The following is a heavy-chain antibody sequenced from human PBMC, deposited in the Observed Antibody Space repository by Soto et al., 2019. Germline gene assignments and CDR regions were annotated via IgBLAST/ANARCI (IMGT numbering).Heavy chain of an antibody. CDR1: GYTFINYD. CDR2: MNANNGKT. J-gene: IGHJ3*02. CDR3: ARYFPVRDGRRAFDI. V-gene: IGHV1-8*01. Sequence: GASVKVSCKASGYTFINYDINWVRKAAGQGFEWMGWMNANNGKTGYAQKFQGRVTLTRDTSISTAYVELSSLRSDDTALYYCARYFPVRDGRRAFDIWGQGTEVTVSS. D-gene: IGHD2-21*02.